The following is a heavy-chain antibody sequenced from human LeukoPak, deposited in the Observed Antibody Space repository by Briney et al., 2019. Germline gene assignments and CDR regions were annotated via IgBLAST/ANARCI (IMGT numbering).Heavy chain of an antibody. V-gene: IGHV1-8*01. D-gene: IGHD5-18*01. CDR1: GYTFTSYD. J-gene: IGHJ6*03. CDR3: AWGKYSYGTAYYYYYYMDV. Sequence: ASVKVSCKPSGYTFTSYDINWVRQAPGQGLEWMGWMNPNSGNTGYAQKFQGRVTMTRNTSISTAYMELSSLRSEDTAVYYCAWGKYSYGTAYYYYYYMDVWGKGTTVTVSS. CDR2: MNPNSGNT.